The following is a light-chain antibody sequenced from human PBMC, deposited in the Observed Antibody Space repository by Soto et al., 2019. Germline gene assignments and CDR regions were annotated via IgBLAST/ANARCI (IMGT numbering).Light chain of an antibody. J-gene: IGKJ1*01. CDR3: HSYNSIPRT. V-gene: IGKV1-27*01. CDR2: ATS. Sequence: DIQMAQSPSSLSASIGDRVTITCRASQGISEYLAWYQQRPGNAPNLLIYATSILQSGVPSRFSGSGSGTHFTLTISSLQPEDVATYYCHSYNSIPRTFGQGTTVEIK. CDR1: QGISEY.